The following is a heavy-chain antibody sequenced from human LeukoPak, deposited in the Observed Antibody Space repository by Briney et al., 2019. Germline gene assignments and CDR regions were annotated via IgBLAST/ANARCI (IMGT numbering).Heavy chain of an antibody. CDR3: ARDLGRRWPPFFDY. CDR1: TDSFNSYF. D-gene: IGHD3-16*01. V-gene: IGHV4-59*01. J-gene: IGHJ4*02. CDR2: VYHNGST. Sequence: SETLSLTCTVSTDSFNSYFWAWLRQPPGKGLESIAYVYHNGSTSFNPSLKSRVTLSGDTSTRHLFLTLTSVTAADTAMYYCARDLGRRWPPFFDYWGQGILVTVSS.